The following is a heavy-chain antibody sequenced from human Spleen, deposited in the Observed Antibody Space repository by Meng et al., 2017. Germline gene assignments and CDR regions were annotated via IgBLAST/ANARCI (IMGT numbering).Heavy chain of an antibody. CDR3: ARVRAYFDSSAYHYAPLGAFHT. CDR2: IYHSGGA. J-gene: IGHJ3*02. D-gene: IGHD3-22*01. CDR1: GFTFSGYA. Sequence: GSLRLSCAASGFTFSGYAMSWVRQAPGKGLEWVGYIYHSGGAKYNPSLKSRVTISADTSNKQFSLKLSSVTAADTAVYFCARVRAYFDSSAYHYAPLGAFHTWGQGAMVTVSS. V-gene: IGHV4-59*01.